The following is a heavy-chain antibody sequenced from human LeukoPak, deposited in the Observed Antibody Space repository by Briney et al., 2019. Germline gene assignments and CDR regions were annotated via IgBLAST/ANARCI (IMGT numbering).Heavy chain of an antibody. J-gene: IGHJ4*02. D-gene: IGHD3-10*02. CDR1: GFTFSSYA. CDR3: AKASLGSGSYFD. Sequence: PGGSLRLSCAASGFTFSSYAMSWVRQAPGKGLEWVSAISGSGGSTYYADSVKGRFTISRDNSRNTLYLQMNSLRAEDTAVYYCAKASLGSGSYFDWGQGTLVTVSS. V-gene: IGHV3-23*01. CDR2: ISGSGGST.